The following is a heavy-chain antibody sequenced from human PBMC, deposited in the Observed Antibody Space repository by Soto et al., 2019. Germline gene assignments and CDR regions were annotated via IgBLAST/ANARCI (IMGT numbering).Heavy chain of an antibody. J-gene: IGHJ4*02. D-gene: IGHD3-22*01. CDR3: ARGVPYYYDSSGLFDY. CDR2: INHSGST. CDR1: GGSFSGYY. Sequence: SETLSLTCAVYGGSFSGYYWSWIRQPPGKGLEWIGEINHSGSTNYDPSLKSRVTISVDTSKNQFSLKLSSVTAADTAVYYCARGVPYYYDSSGLFDYWGQGTLVTVSS. V-gene: IGHV4-34*01.